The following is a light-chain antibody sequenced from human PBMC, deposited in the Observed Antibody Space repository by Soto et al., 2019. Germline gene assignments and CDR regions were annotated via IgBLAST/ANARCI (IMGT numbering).Light chain of an antibody. CDR3: QQYGSSPLT. J-gene: IGKJ4*01. CDR1: QSVSSSY. CDR2: GAS. Sequence: EIVLTQSPGTLSLSPGERATLSCRASQSVSSSYLAWYQQKPGQAPRLLIYGASSRATGIPDRFSGSGSGTDFTLTISRLEPEDLAVYYCQQYGSSPLTFDGGTKVEIK. V-gene: IGKV3-20*01.